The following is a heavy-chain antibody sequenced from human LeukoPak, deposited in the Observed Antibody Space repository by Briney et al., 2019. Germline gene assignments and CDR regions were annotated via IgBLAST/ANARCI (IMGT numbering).Heavy chain of an antibody. CDR1: SYSISNGYY. J-gene: IGHJ4*02. V-gene: IGHV4-38-2*02. Sequence: SETLSLTCTVSSYSISNGYYWGWIRQPPGKGLEWIGSIYHSGSIYYNPSLKSRVTISVDTTKNQFSLRLSSVTAADTAVYYCARVPPYYFDYWGQGTLVTVSS. CDR2: IYHSGSI. CDR3: ARVPPYYFDY.